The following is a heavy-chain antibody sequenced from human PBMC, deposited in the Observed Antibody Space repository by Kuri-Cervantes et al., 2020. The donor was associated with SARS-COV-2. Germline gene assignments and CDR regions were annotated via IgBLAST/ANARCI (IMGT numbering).Heavy chain of an antibody. D-gene: IGHD6-19*01. CDR3: AARRWLGVPIAPVELYIHV. Sequence: GESLKISCAASGFTFSNYAINWVRQGPGKGLEWVSEISGNGDTTFYADSVKGRFTVSRDNPKNNLYLQMSNLRAEDTAVYYCAARRWLGVPIAPVELYIHVWGQGTLVTVYS. CDR2: ISGNGDTT. CDR1: GFTFSNYA. V-gene: IGHV3-23*01. J-gene: IGHJ1*01.